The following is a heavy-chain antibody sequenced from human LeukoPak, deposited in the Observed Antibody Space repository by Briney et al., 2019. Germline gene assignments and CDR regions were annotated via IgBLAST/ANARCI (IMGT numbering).Heavy chain of an antibody. CDR1: GYTFTVYY. J-gene: IGHJ4*02. D-gene: IGHD1-26*01. V-gene: IGHV1-2*02. CDR3: AREADSSGSYYFDY. CDR2: INPNSGGT. Sequence: ASVKVSFKASGYTFTVYYMHWVRQAPGQGLEWMGWINPNSGGTNYAQKFQGRVTMTRDTSISTAYMELSRLRSDDTAVYYCAREADSSGSYYFDYWGQGTLVTVSS.